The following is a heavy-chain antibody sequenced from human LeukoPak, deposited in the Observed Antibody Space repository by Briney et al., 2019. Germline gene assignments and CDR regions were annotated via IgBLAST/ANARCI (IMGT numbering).Heavy chain of an antibody. D-gene: IGHD4-11*01. J-gene: IGHJ4*02. CDR1: GGSFTIYS. CDR3: ARRVRSADYRLDY. CDR2: ISPSGNT. V-gene: IGHV4-34*01. Sequence: SETLSLTCAVYGGSFTIYSWTWIRQPPGKSLEWVGEISPSGNTQYNPSLKSRVTISLDASKSQFHLKLNSVTAADTAVYYCARRVRSADYRLDYWGQGTLVTVSS.